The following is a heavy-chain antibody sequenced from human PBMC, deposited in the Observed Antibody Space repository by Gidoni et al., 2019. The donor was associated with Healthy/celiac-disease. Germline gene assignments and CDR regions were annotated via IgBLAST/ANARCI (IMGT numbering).Heavy chain of an antibody. J-gene: IGHJ6*02. CDR3: ARDRGLRITMVRGVIDYGMDV. CDR2: IAYDGSNK. D-gene: IGHD3-10*01. V-gene: IGHV3-30-3*01. Sequence: QVQLVESGGGVVQPGRSLRLPCAASGFTFISYAMLWVRQAPGKGLEWVDVIAYDGSNKYYADAVKGRFTISRDNSKNTLYLQMNSLRAEDTAVYYCARDRGLRITMVRGVIDYGMDVWGQGTTVTVSS. CDR1: GFTFISYA.